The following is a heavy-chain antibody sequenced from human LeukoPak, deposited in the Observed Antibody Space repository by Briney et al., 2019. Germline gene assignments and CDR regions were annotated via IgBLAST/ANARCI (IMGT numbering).Heavy chain of an antibody. CDR1: GGSITSSSHY. CDR3: ARYIVSYPHDAFDI. V-gene: IGHV4-39*07. J-gene: IGHJ3*02. D-gene: IGHD1-26*01. CDR2: IYYDGSA. Sequence: PSETLSLTCTVSGGSITSSSHYWGWIRQPPGQGLQWIGLIYYDGSAYYNLSLKSRVTISLDTSKKQFSLKLSSVTAADTAFYYCARYIVSYPHDAFDIWGQGTMVTVSS.